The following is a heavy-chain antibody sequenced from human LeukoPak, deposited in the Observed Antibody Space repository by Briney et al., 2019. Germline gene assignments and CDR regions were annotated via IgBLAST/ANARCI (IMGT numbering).Heavy chain of an antibody. J-gene: IGHJ4*02. CDR3: ARKDGDF. Sequence: SETLSLTCTVSGASINAFHWTWFRQPAGKGLEWIGLIYSSGSSLLNPSLKSRVAMSVDLTKNQLSLKLTSVTAADTAMYYCARKDGDFWGRGTLVAVSS. CDR1: GASINAFH. CDR2: IYSSGSS. V-gene: IGHV4-4*07.